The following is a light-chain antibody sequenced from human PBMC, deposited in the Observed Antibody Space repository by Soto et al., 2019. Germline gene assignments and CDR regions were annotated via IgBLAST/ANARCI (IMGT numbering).Light chain of an antibody. Sequence: QSVLTQPPSVSAAPGQKVTISCSGSSSNIGNNFVTRYQQLPGTAPKLLIYDNNKRPSGIPDRFSGSQSGTSATLGITGLQTGDEAVYSCGSWDSSLTYVFGSGTKVTVL. CDR3: GSWDSSLTYV. V-gene: IGLV1-51*01. CDR2: DNN. J-gene: IGLJ1*01. CDR1: SSNIGNNF.